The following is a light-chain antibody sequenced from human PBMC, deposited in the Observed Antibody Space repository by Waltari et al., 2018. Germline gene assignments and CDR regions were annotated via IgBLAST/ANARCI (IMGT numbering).Light chain of an antibody. CDR1: SADVAPYPH. J-gene: IGLJ2*01. CDR2: EVS. CDR3: SSYGGNTYHLI. V-gene: IGLV2-8*01. Sequence: QSALTQPPSASGSPGQSVTIPCPGTSADVAPYPHSSRYPQDPGKAPTPMIYEVSKRPSGVPDRFSGSKSGNTASLTVSGLQAEDEADYYCSSYGGNTYHLIFGGGTKLTVL.